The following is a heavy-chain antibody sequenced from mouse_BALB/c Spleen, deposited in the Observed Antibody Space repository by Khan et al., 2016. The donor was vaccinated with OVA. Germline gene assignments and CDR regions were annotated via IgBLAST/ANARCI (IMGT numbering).Heavy chain of an antibody. CDR2: ISSGGSFT. V-gene: IGHV5-9-3*01. Sequence: EVELVESGGDLVKPGGSLKLSCAASGFTFSDYGMSWVRQTPEKRLEWVATISSGGSFTYYLDSVKGRFTISRDSAKNTRYLQMSSLRSEDTARYYCTRTPGYYGSNYFDQWGQGTSLTVPS. J-gene: IGHJ2*03. CDR3: TRTPGYYGSNYFDQ. CDR1: GFTFSDYG. D-gene: IGHD1-1*01.